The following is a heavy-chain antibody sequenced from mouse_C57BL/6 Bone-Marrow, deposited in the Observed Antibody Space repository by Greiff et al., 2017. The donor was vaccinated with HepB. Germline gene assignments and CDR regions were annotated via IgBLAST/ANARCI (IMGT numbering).Heavy chain of an antibody. CDR3: ARGPPLYDGYYDYAMDY. D-gene: IGHD2-3*01. J-gene: IGHJ4*01. CDR2: ISDGGSYT. CDR1: GFTFSSYA. Sequence: EVQRVESGGGLVKPGGSLKLSCAASGFTFSSYAMSWVRQTPEKRLEWVATISDGGSYTYYPDNVKGRFTISRDNAKNNLYLQMSHLKSEDTAMYYWARGPPLYDGYYDYAMDYWGQGTSVTVSS. V-gene: IGHV5-4*01.